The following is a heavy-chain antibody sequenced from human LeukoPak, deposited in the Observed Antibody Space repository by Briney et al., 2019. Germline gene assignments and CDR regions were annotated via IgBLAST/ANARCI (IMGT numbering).Heavy chain of an antibody. D-gene: IGHD4-17*01. CDR1: GGSISSYY. CDR2: IYYSGST. Sequence: PSETLSLTCTVSGGSISSYYWSWIRQPPGKGLEWIGYIYYSGSTNYNPSLKSRVTISVDTSKNQFSLKLSSVTAADTAVYYCARGRTVKYNWFDPWGQGTLVTVSS. V-gene: IGHV4-59*12. J-gene: IGHJ5*02. CDR3: ARGRTVKYNWFDP.